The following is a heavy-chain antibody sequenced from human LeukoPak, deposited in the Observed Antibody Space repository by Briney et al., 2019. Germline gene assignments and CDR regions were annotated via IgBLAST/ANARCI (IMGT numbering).Heavy chain of an antibody. CDR2: ISSSGSRI. V-gene: IGHV3-48*03. CDR3: ARDSNVDGAFDI. J-gene: IGHJ3*02. CDR1: GFTFSSYE. D-gene: IGHD5-24*01. Sequence: GGSLRLSCAASGFTFSSYEMNWVRQAPGKGLEWVSYISSSGSRIYFADSVKGRFTISRDNAKSSLYLQMNSLRAEDTAVYYCARDSNVDGAFDIWGQGTMVTVSS.